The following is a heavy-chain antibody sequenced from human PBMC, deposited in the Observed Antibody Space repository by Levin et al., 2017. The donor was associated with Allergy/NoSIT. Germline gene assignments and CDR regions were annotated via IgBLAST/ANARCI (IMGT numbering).Heavy chain of an antibody. CDR3: ARGSMARGVIIKGFDY. D-gene: IGHD3-10*01. CDR2: IYPGDSDT. J-gene: IGHJ4*02. Sequence: GASVKVSCKSSGYSFSTYWIGWVRQVPGKGLEWMGIIYPGDSDTRYSPSFQGQVTISADKSISTAYLQWSSLKASDSAMYYCARGSMARGVIIKGFDYWGQGTLVTVPT. V-gene: IGHV5-51*03. CDR1: GYSFSTYW.